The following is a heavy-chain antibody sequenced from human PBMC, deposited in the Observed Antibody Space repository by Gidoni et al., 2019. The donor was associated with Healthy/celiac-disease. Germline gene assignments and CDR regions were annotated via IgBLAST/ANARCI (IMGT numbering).Heavy chain of an antibody. D-gene: IGHD6-6*01. CDR1: RFPFRSYA. J-gene: IGHJ2*01. V-gene: IGHV3-30*01. Sequence: QVQLVESGRGVVQPGRSLRLSCAAHRFPFRSYAMHWVRQAPGKGIEWGAVKSYDGSNKYDADSVKGRFTISRDNSKNTLYLQMNSRRAEDTAVYYGARDRAARPAWYFDLWGRGTLVTVSS. CDR3: ARDRAARPAWYFDL. CDR2: KSYDGSNK.